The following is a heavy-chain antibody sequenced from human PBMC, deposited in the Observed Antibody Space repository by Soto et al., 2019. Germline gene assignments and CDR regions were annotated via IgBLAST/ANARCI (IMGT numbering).Heavy chain of an antibody. V-gene: IGHV5-51*01. J-gene: IGHJ4*02. CDR3: ARSSSTTSFDC. CDR1: GYRFTAYW. D-gene: IGHD2-2*01. CDR2: IYPGDSDT. Sequence: GVSHKVSCKGSGYRFTAYWIGWASKMPGKGLEWMGIIYPGDSDTKYSPSFQGQVTVSADTSISTAYLQWSSLKASDTAMYYCARSSSTTSFDCWGQGTLVTVSS.